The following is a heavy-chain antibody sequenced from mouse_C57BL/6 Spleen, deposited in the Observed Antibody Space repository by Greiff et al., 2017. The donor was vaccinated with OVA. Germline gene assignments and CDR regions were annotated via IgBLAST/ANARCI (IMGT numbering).Heavy chain of an antibody. CDR3: VRHTVIRDAMDY. D-gene: IGHD1-1*01. CDR1: GFSFNTYA. V-gene: IGHV10-1*01. J-gene: IGHJ4*01. Sequence: EVQRVESGGGLVQPKGSLKLSCAASGFSFNTYAMNWVRQAPGKGLEWVARIRSKSNNYATYYADSVKDRFTISRDDSESMLYLQMNNLKTEDTAMYYCVRHTVIRDAMDYWGQGTSVTVSS. CDR2: IRSKSNNYAT.